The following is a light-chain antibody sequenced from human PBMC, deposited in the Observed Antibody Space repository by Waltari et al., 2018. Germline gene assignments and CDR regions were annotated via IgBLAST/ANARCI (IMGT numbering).Light chain of an antibody. CDR1: QSICSN. CDR2: GAS. CDR3: QQYNNWPWT. J-gene: IGKJ1*01. Sequence: EIVMTQFPATLSVSPGERATLSCRASQSICSNLAWYQQKPGQAPRPLIYGASTRATGIPARFSGSGSGTEFTLTISSLQSEDFAVYYCQQYNNWPWTFGQGTKVEIK. V-gene: IGKV3-15*01.